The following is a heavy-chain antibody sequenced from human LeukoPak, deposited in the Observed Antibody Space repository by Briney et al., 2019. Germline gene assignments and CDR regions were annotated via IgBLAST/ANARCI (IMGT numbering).Heavy chain of an antibody. Sequence: ASVKVSCKASGYTFTSYDINWVRQATGQGLEWMGWMNPNSGNTDYAQKFQGRVTMTRNTSISTAYMELSSLRSEDTAVYYCARARMVRGALLGQNYWGQGTLVTVSS. CDR2: MNPNSGNT. CDR1: GYTFTSYD. CDR3: ARARMVRGALLGQNY. J-gene: IGHJ4*02. D-gene: IGHD3-10*01. V-gene: IGHV1-8*01.